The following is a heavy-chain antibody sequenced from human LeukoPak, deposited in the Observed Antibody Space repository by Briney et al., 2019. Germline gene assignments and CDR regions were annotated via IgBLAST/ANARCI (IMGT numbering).Heavy chain of an antibody. V-gene: IGHV3-23*01. CDR2: ISGSGGST. D-gene: IGHD6-19*01. CDR3: AKDGGWSQFSYFDY. J-gene: IGHJ4*02. CDR1: GFTFSSYA. Sequence: GGSLRLSCAASGFTFSSYAMSWVRQAPGKGLEWVSAISGSGGSTYYADSVKGRFTISRDNARNSLYLQMNSLRAEDTALYYCAKDGGWSQFSYFDYWGQGTLVTVSS.